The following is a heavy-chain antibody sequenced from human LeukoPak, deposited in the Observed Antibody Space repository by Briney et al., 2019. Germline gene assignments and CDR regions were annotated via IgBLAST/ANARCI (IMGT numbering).Heavy chain of an antibody. V-gene: IGHV3-23*01. D-gene: IGHD2-15*01. CDR1: GFTFGSYA. Sequence: PGGSLRLSCAASGFTFGSYAMSWVRQAPWKGLEWVSGISGSGGSAYYADSVKGRFTISRDNSKNTLYLQMNSLRAEDTAVYYCAKEVSLMTPNWFDPWGQGTLVTVSS. CDR3: AKEVSLMTPNWFDP. CDR2: ISGSGGSA. J-gene: IGHJ5*02.